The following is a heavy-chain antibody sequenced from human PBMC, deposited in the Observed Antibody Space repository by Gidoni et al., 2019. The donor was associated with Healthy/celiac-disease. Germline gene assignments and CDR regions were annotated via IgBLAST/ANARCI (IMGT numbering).Heavy chain of an antibody. CDR2: IYTSGSN. D-gene: IGHD6-19*01. CDR3: ARGKGWYNAFDI. Sequence: QVQLQEAGPGLVTPSETLSLTCPVSGGPISSYYWSWLRQPAGKGLELLGRIYTSGSNNYNPALKSLVTMSVDTSKNQFSLKLSAVTAADTAVYYWARGKGWYNAFDIWGQGTMVTVSS. J-gene: IGHJ3*02. V-gene: IGHV4-4*07. CDR1: GGPISSYY.